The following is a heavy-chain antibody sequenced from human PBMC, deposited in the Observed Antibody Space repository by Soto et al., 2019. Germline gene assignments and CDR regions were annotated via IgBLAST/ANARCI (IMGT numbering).Heavy chain of an antibody. CDR2: ISAYNGNT. CDR3: ARDDPVFWSGYRIFDP. D-gene: IGHD3-3*01. V-gene: IGHV1-18*01. J-gene: IGHJ5*02. Sequence: ASVKVSCKASGYTFTSYGISWVRQAPGQGLEWMGWISAYNGNTNYAQKLQGRVTMTTGTSTSTAYMELRSLRSDDTAVYYCARDDPVFWSGYRIFDPWGQGTLVTVSS. CDR1: GYTFTSYG.